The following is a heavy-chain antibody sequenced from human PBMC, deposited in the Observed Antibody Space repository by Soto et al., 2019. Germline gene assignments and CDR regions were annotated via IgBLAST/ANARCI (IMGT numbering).Heavy chain of an antibody. V-gene: IGHV4-31*03. J-gene: IGHJ6*02. CDR1: GGSISSGGYY. CDR3: ARRRLSSSNYYYYGMDV. Sequence: ASETLSLTCTVSGGSISSGGYYWSWIRQHPGKGLEWIGYIYYSGSTYYNPSLKSRVTISVDTSKNQFSLKLSSVTAADTAVYYCARRRLSSSNYYYYGMDVWGQGTTVTVSS. D-gene: IGHD6-6*01. CDR2: IYYSGST.